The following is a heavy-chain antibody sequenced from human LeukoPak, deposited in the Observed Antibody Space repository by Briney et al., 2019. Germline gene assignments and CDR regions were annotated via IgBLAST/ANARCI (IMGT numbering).Heavy chain of an antibody. Sequence: SETLSLTCTVSGGSIGSYYWSWIRQPPGKGLEWIGYIYYSGSTNYNPSLKSRVTISVDTSKNQFSLKLSSVTAADTAVYYCAREAMEREVLANYYYYGMDVWGQGTTVTVSS. CDR2: IYYSGST. D-gene: IGHD1-1*01. CDR3: AREAMEREVLANYYYYGMDV. CDR1: GGSIGSYY. V-gene: IGHV4-59*01. J-gene: IGHJ6*02.